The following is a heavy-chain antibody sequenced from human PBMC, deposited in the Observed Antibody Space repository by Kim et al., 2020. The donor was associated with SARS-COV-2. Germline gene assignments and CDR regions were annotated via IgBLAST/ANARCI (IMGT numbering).Heavy chain of an antibody. Sequence: GGSLRLSCAASGFSVRNYWMHWVRQRPGEGLDWVARLNEDGRTTTLAGSVRGRFTISKDSAKNTLFLHMNTLRAEDTAVYFCSRDTFGSEYRWGQGTLVT. D-gene: IGHD3-10*01. V-gene: IGHV3-74*01. J-gene: IGHJ4*02. CDR3: SRDTFGSEYR. CDR1: GFSVRNYW. CDR2: LNEDGRTT.